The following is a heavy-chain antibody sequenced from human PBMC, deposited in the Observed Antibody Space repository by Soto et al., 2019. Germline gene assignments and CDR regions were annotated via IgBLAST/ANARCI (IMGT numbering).Heavy chain of an antibody. D-gene: IGHD3-3*01. CDR1: GVTLSDYA. CDR3: TRDTGVDFDY. J-gene: IGHJ4*02. Sequence: DVQLLESGGGLVQPGGSLRLSCAVSGVTLSDYAMSWVRQAPGEGLEWVSSIRLAAGNTHYADSVRGRFTISRDNAKNMVYLQMNSLRAEDMAVYYCTRDTGVDFDYWGQGSLVTVSS. CDR2: IRLAAGNT. V-gene: IGHV3-23*01.